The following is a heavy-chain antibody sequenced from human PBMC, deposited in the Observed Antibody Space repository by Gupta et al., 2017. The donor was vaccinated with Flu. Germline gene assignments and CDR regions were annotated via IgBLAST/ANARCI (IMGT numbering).Heavy chain of an antibody. V-gene: IGHV4-59*01. J-gene: IGHJ5*02. CDR2: VYYTGGT. D-gene: IGHD2-8*01. Sequence: QVQLQESGPRLVKPSETLSLTCTVSGAFITSYYWTWIRQSPGKGLEWIGYVYYTGGTNYNPSLKSRVAISIATSKKHFSLKLTSVTPADTAVYYCARSAYCSDGVCFVKWFDPWGQGTPVTVSS. CDR3: ARSAYCSDGVCFVKWFDP. CDR1: GAFITSYY.